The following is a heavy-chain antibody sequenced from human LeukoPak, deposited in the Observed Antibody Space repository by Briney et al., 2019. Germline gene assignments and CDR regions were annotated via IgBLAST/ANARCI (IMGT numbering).Heavy chain of an antibody. CDR2: INPNSGGT. CDR1: GYTFTDYY. V-gene: IGHV1-2*02. D-gene: IGHD3-3*01. CDR3: AIFGVVIMNAFDI. Sequence: ASVKVSCKASGYTFTDYYMHWVRQAPGQGLEWMGWINPNSGGTNYAQKFQGRVTMTRDTSISTAYMELSRLRSDDTAVYYCAIFGVVIMNAFDIWGQGTMVTVSS. J-gene: IGHJ3*02.